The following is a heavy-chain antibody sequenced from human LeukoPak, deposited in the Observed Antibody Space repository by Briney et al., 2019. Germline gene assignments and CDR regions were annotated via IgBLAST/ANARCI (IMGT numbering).Heavy chain of an antibody. Sequence: PSETLSLTCAVSGYSISSGYYWGWVRRPPGKGLEWIGSIYHSGSTYYNPSLKSRVTISVDTSKNQFSLKLSSVTAADTAVYYCARGRITIFGVVKYTYYYYMDVWGKGTTVTVSS. CDR3: ARGRITIFGVVKYTYYYYMDV. V-gene: IGHV4-38-2*01. D-gene: IGHD3-3*01. CDR2: IYHSGST. CDR1: GYSISSGYY. J-gene: IGHJ6*03.